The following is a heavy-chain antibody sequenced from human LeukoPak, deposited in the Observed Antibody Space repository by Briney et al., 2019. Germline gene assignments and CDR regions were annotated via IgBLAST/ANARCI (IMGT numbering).Heavy chain of an antibody. CDR3: ARRRYFDWLTHYGMDV. CDR2: IYYSGST. Sequence: PSETLSLTCTVSGGSISSSSYYWGWIRQPPGKGLEWIGSIYYSGSTYYDPSLKSRVTISVDTSKNQFSLKLSSVTAADTAVYYCARRRYFDWLTHYGMDVWGQGNTVTVSS. D-gene: IGHD3-9*01. J-gene: IGHJ6*02. V-gene: IGHV4-39*01. CDR1: GGSISSSSYY.